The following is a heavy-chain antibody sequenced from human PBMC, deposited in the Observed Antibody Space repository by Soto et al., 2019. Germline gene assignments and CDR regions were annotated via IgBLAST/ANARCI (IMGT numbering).Heavy chain of an antibody. D-gene: IGHD6-6*01. J-gene: IGHJ5*02. Sequence: SETLSLTCTVSGGSISSSSYYWGWIRQPPGKGLEWIGSIYYSGSTYYNPSLKSRVTISVDTSKNQFSLKLSSVTAADTAVYYCARLLEGAARPIRFDPWGQGTLVTVSS. CDR3: ARLLEGAARPIRFDP. CDR2: IYYSGST. V-gene: IGHV4-39*01. CDR1: GGSISSSSYY.